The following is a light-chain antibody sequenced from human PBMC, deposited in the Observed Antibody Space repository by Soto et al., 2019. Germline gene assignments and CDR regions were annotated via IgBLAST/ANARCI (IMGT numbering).Light chain of an antibody. CDR1: QSISNR. CDR3: QQSYSTPPDT. J-gene: IGKJ2*01. CDR2: TAS. Sequence: DIQMTQSPSSLSASVGARVTITCRASQSISNRLNWYQQKPGRAPKLLIYTASTLQSGVPSRFSGSGSGTDFTLTISSLQPDDSATYYCQQSYSTPPDTFGQGTKLEIK. V-gene: IGKV1-39*01.